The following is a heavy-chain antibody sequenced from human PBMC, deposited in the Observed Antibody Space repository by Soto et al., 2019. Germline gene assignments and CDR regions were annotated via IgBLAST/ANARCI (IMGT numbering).Heavy chain of an antibody. V-gene: IGHV6-1*01. Sequence: PSQTLSLTCVISGDSVSSTTSAWNWIRQSPSRGLEWLGRTYYRSRWYRDYAVSVRSRVIINPDTSNNQFSLHLNSVTPEDTAVYYCARDPGYYYGMDVWGQGTTVTVSS. CDR3: ARDPGYYYGMDV. J-gene: IGHJ6*02. CDR1: GDSVSSTTSA. CDR2: TYYRSRWYR.